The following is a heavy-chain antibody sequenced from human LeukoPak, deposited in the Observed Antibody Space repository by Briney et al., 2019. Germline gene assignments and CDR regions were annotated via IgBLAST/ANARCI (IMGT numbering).Heavy chain of an antibody. Sequence: GGSLRLSCAASGFPFDTYGMHWVRQAPGKGLEWVAVIWHDGDKNYYSDSVKGRFTASRDNSKNMLFLQMNDLAVEDTAVYFCARGNYYGSGSYYIFGYYYGMDVWGQGTTVTVSS. V-gene: IGHV3-33*01. J-gene: IGHJ6*02. CDR1: GFPFDTYG. CDR2: IWHDGDKN. CDR3: ARGNYYGSGSYYIFGYYYGMDV. D-gene: IGHD3-10*01.